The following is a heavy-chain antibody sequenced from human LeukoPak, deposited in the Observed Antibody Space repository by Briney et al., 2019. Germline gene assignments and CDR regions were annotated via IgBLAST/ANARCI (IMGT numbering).Heavy chain of an antibody. CDR3: ARGLKRYFDWTRTAYYFDY. D-gene: IGHD3-9*01. V-gene: IGHV1-8*01. J-gene: IGHJ4*02. CDR2: MNPNSGNT. Sequence: ASVKVSCKASGYTFTSYDINWVRQATGQGLEGMGWMNPNSGNTGYAQKFQGRVTMTRNTSISTAYMELSSLRSEDTAVYYCARGLKRYFDWTRTAYYFDYWGQGTLVTVSS. CDR1: GYTFTSYD.